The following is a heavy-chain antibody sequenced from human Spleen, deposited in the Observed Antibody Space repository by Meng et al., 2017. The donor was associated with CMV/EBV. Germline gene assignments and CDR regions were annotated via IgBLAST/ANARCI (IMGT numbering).Heavy chain of an antibody. V-gene: IGHV1-2*02. CDR3: ASLPSSEY. CDR2: IYPNSGGT. J-gene: IGHJ4*02. Sequence: ASVKVSCKASGYTFTDHYFHWVRQAPGQGLEWMGWIYPNSGGTHYAQKFQGRLTVTTDTSISTGYMELSRLRSDDTAVYYCASLPSSEYWGQGTLVTVSS. CDR1: GYTFTDHY.